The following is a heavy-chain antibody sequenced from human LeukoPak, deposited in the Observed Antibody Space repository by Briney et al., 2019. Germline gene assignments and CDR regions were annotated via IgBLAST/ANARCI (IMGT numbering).Heavy chain of an antibody. CDR1: GGSISSYY. J-gene: IGHJ4*02. Sequence: SETLSLTCTVSGGSISSYYWSWIRQPPGKGLEWIGYIYYSGSTYYNPSLKSRVTISVDTSKNQFSLKLSSVTAADTAVYYCAGQQLLPGVPEYYFDYWGQGTLVTVSS. CDR3: AGQQLLPGVPEYYFDY. V-gene: IGHV4-59*08. CDR2: IYYSGST. D-gene: IGHD2-15*01.